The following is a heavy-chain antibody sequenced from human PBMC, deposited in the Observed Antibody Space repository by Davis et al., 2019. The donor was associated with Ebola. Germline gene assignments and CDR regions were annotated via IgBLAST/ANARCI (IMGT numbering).Heavy chain of an antibody. CDR3: ARVDYDFWSGCVDY. V-gene: IGHV4-34*01. CDR2: INHSGST. CDR1: GGSFSGYY. D-gene: IGHD3-3*01. Sequence: MPAGSLRLSCAVYGGSFSGYYWSWIRQPPGKGLEWIGEINHSGSTNYNPSLKSRVTISVDTSKNQFSLKLSSVTAADTTVYYCARVDYDFWSGCVDYWGQGTLVTVSS. J-gene: IGHJ4*02.